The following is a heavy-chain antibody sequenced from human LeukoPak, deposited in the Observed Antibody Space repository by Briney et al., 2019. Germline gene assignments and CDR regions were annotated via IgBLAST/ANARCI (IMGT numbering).Heavy chain of an antibody. CDR3: ARDSSGFSAFDI. J-gene: IGHJ3*02. Sequence: SETLSLTCAVSGGSISSGGYSWSWIRQPPGKGLEWIGYIYHSGSTYYNPSLKSRVTISVDRSKNQSSLKLSSVTAADTAVYYCARDSSGFSAFDIWGQGTMVTVSS. V-gene: IGHV4-30-2*01. CDR1: GGSISSGGYS. CDR2: IYHSGST.